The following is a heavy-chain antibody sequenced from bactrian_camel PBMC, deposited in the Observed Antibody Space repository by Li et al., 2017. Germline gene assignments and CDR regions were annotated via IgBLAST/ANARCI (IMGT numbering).Heavy chain of an antibody. CDR3: VRGGIFIEEDY. Sequence: VESGGGLVQPGGSLRLSCAASGFGFENTWMSWVRQAPGKSVEHVANINPRGTVAYYLDSVKGRFTISQDNAKNTLYLQMNNLKTEDTAVYYCVRGGIFIEEDYWGQGTQVTVS. D-gene: IGHD5*01. CDR1: GFGFENTW. J-gene: IGHJ4*01. V-gene: IGHV3S36*01. CDR2: INPRGTVA.